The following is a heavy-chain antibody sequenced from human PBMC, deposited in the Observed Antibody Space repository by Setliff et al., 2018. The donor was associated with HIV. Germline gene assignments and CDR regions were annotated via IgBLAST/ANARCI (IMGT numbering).Heavy chain of an antibody. CDR2: VDYSGST. CDR3: ARDRVHNPSYNFWSGPTNYYYYMDV. J-gene: IGHJ6*03. CDR1: GGSISSGAYY. Sequence: PSETLSLTCSVSGGSISSGAYYWEWIRQPPGKGLERIGGVDYSGSTYYNASLKSRVTMSVDTSKNQFSLKLTSVTAADTAVYYCARDRVHNPSYNFWSGPTNYYYYMDVWGKGTTVTVSS. D-gene: IGHD3-3*01. V-gene: IGHV4-39*02.